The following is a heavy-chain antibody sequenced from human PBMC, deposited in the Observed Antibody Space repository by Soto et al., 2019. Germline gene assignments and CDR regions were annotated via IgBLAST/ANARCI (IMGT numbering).Heavy chain of an antibody. CDR2: INNSGST. D-gene: IGHD6-19*01. CDR3: ARRVQWREPPDF. Sequence: QLQLQESGPGLVKPSETLSLTCTVSGGSIGSSHYYWGWIRQPPGKGLEWIGSINNSGSTWYNPSLNSRATISVDTTKNQFSLKMRSVTAADTAVYYCARRVQWREPPDFWGQGTLVTVSS. J-gene: IGHJ4*02. CDR1: GGSIGSSHYY. V-gene: IGHV4-39*01.